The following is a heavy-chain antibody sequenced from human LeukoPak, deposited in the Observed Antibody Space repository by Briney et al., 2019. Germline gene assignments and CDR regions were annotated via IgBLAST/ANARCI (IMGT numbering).Heavy chain of an antibody. CDR2: ISGSGGST. J-gene: IGHJ4*02. Sequence: GGSLRLSCAASGFTFSSYAMSWVRQAPGKGLEWVSAISGSGGSTYYADSVKGRFTISRDNSKNTLYLQMNSLRAEDTAVYCCARGVGSYDILTGSPHFDYWGQGTLVTVSS. CDR1: GFTFSSYA. CDR3: ARGVGSYDILTGSPHFDY. V-gene: IGHV3-23*01. D-gene: IGHD3-9*01.